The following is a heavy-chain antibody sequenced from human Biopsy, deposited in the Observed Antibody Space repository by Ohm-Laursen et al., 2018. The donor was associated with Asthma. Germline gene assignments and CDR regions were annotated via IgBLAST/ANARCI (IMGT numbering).Heavy chain of an antibody. CDR1: GFVFSQSG. D-gene: IGHD4-23*01. Sequence: SLRLSCAASGFVFSQSGMHWVRQAPGKGLEWVAHISSDGHNKYYKDSVKGRFTISRDNSKLRLYLEINSLRVEDLAVYYCARESGQDSGGTGAFDRWGQGIMVAVSS. CDR3: ARESGQDSGGTGAFDR. J-gene: IGHJ3*02. V-gene: IGHV3-30*03. CDR2: ISSDGHNK.